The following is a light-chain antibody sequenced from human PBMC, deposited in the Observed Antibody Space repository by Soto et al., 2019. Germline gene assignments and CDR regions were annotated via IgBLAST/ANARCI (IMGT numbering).Light chain of an antibody. CDR1: SGHSSYA. CDR3: QTWGSDITI. V-gene: IGLV4-69*01. CDR2: LNSDGSH. Sequence: QSVLTQSPSASASLGASVKLTCTLSSGHSSYAIAWHQQQPEKGPRYLMKLNSDGSHRKGDGIPDRFSGSSSGAERYLTISSLQSEDEADYYCQTWGSDITIFGGGTKVTVL. J-gene: IGLJ2*01.